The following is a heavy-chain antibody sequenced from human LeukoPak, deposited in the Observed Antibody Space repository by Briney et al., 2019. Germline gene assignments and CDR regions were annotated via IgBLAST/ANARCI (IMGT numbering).Heavy chain of an antibody. J-gene: IGHJ4*02. CDR2: IRYDGSNK. CDR3: AKDLSSGTGRGFDY. D-gene: IGHD3/OR15-3a*01. V-gene: IGHV3-30*02. Sequence: PGGSLRLSCAASGFTFSSHGMHWVRQTPAKGLEWVAFIRYDGSNKYYAESVKGRFIIQRDNSKNTLYLQMNSLRAEDTALYYCAKDLSSGTGRGFDYWGQGTLVTVSS. CDR1: GFTFSSHG.